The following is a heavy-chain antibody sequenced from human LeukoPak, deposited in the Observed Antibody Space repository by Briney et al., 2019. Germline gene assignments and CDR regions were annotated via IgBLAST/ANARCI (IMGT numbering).Heavy chain of an antibody. D-gene: IGHD6-19*01. CDR2: IYPGDSDT. CDR3: ARLTGSNSSGRADV. V-gene: IGHV5-51*01. Sequence: GESLKISCKASGYSFTSYWIAWVRQMPGKGLEWMGIIYPGDSDTRYSPSFRGQVTISADKSISTAYLQWSSLKASDTALYYCARLTGSNSSGRADVWGKGTAVTVSS. J-gene: IGHJ6*04. CDR1: GYSFTSYW.